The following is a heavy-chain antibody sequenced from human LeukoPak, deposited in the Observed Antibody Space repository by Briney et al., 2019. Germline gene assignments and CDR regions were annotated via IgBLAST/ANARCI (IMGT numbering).Heavy chain of an antibody. Sequence: SGTLSLTCAVSGGSISSSNWWSWVRQPPGKGLEWIGEIYHSGSTNYNPSLKSRVTISVDKSKNQFSLKLSSVTAADTAVYYCARDRPRLRGYSYGYYYYMDVWGKGTTVTVSS. D-gene: IGHD5-18*01. CDR1: GGSISSSNW. V-gene: IGHV4-4*02. CDR2: IYHSGST. J-gene: IGHJ6*03. CDR3: ARDRPRLRGYSYGYYYYMDV.